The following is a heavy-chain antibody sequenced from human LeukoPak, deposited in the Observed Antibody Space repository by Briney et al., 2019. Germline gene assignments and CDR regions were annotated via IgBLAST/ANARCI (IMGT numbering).Heavy chain of an antibody. CDR2: ISYDGSNK. D-gene: IGHD1-26*01. Sequence: GGSLRLSCAASGFTFSSYAMHWVRQAPGKGLEWVAVISYDGSNKYYADSVKGRFTISRDNSKNTLYLQMNSLRAEDTAVYYCAKDGWASDYWGRGTLVTVSS. J-gene: IGHJ4*02. V-gene: IGHV3-30-3*01. CDR1: GFTFSSYA. CDR3: AKDGWASDY.